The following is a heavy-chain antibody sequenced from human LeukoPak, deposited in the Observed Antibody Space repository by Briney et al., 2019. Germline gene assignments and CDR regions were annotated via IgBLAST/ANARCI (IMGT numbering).Heavy chain of an antibody. V-gene: IGHV3-53*04. CDR2: IYSGGST. J-gene: IGHJ4*02. CDR1: GFTVSSNY. Sequence: GGSLRLSCAASGFTVSSNYMSWVRQAPGKGLEWVSVIYSGGSTYYADSVKGRFTISRHNSKNTLYLQMNSLRAEDTAVYYCARDPGYCSSTSCPPSGWGQGTLVTVPS. D-gene: IGHD2-2*01. CDR3: ARDPGYCSSTSCPPSG.